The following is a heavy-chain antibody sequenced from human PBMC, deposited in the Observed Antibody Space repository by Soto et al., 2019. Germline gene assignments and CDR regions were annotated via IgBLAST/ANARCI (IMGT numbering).Heavy chain of an antibody. V-gene: IGHV3-48*01. Sequence: GGSLRLSCAASGFTFSSYSMNWVRQAPGKGQEWVSYISSSSSTIYYADSVKGRFTISRDNAKNSLYLQMNSLRAEDTAVYYCAISCCYNSGELIDYPAQGTLVPVSS. CDR3: AISCCYNSGELIDY. D-gene: IGHD6-19*01. J-gene: IGHJ4*01. CDR2: ISSSSSTI. CDR1: GFTFSSYS.